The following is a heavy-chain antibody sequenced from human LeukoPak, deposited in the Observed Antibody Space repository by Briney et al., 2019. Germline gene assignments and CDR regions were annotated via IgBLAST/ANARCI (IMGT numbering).Heavy chain of an antibody. CDR2: INQGGSAQ. CDR1: GFTFRSYW. CDR3: ARVEYSGWNLEY. D-gene: IGHD1-26*01. Sequence: GGSLRLSXAASGFTFRSYWMTWVRQAPGKGLEWVANINQGGSAQYYMESVKGRFTISRDDAKNSFYLQMNSLRDEDTAVYYCARVEYSGWNLEYWGQGTLVTVSS. J-gene: IGHJ4*02. V-gene: IGHV3-7*01.